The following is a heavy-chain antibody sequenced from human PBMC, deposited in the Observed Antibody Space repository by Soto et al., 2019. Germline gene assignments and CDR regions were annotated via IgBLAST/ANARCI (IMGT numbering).Heavy chain of an antibody. J-gene: IGHJ3*02. Sequence: GESLKISCKGSENSFRNHWVGWVRQKPGKGLEYMGIIYPADSDTRYSPSFQGEVTISADESINTAYLQWSSLKASDSAIYYCARDIRLYIIMTSVDGFDIWGQGTMVTVSS. CDR1: ENSFRNHW. D-gene: IGHD3-22*01. CDR2: IYPADSDT. V-gene: IGHV5-51*01. CDR3: ARDIRLYIIMTSVDGFDI.